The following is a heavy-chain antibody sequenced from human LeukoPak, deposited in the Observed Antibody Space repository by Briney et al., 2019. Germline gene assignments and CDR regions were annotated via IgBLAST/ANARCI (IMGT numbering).Heavy chain of an antibody. CDR2: ISSSSSYI. CDR1: GFTFSSYS. D-gene: IGHD5-18*01. CDR3: ARENVDTAMDGYYMDV. Sequence: GGSLRLSCAASGFTFSSYSMNWVRQAPGKGLEWVSSISSSSSYIYYADSVKGRFTISRDNAKNSLYLQMNSLRAEDTAVYYCARENVDTAMDGYYMDVWGKGTTVTVSS. V-gene: IGHV3-21*01. J-gene: IGHJ6*03.